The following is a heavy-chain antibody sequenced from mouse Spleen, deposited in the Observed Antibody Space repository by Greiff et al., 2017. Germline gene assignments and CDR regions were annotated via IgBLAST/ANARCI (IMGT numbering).Heavy chain of an antibody. D-gene: IGHD1-1*01. CDR1: GFSLTSYG. V-gene: IGHV2-2*01. CDR2: IWSGGST. CDR3: ARGTVVATDYFDY. J-gene: IGHJ2*01. Sequence: VMLVESGPGLVQPSQSLSITCTVSGFSLTSYGVHWVRQSPGKGLEWLGVIWSGGSTDYNAAFISRLSISKDNSKSQVFFKMNSLQADDTAIYYCARGTVVATDYFDYWGQGTTLTVSS.